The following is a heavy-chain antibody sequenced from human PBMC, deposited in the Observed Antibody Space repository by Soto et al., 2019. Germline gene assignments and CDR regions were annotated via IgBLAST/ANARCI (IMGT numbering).Heavy chain of an antibody. CDR1: GGSISSGGYY. J-gene: IGHJ4*02. D-gene: IGHD2-15*01. CDR3: VREGSDCRCGSCYAGLDF. V-gene: IGHV4-31*03. CDR2: IYYSGST. Sequence: PSETLSLTCTVSGGSISSGGYYWSWIRQHPGKGLERIGYIYYSGSTYYKPSLKSRVTISVDTSKNHFSLNLSSVTAADTAVYYCVREGSDCRCGSCYAGLDFWGQGTLVPVSS.